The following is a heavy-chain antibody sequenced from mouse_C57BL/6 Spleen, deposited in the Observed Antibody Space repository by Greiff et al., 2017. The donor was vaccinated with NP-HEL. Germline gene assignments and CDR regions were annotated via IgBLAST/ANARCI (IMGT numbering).Heavy chain of an antibody. CDR1: GYTFTSYW. Sequence: QVQLKQPGAELVRPGSSVKLSCKASGYTFTSYWMHWVKQRPIQGLEWIGNIDPSDSETHYNQKFKDKATLTVDKSSSTAYMQLSSLTSEDSAVYYCARGEYDYDTWFAYWGQGTLVTVSA. J-gene: IGHJ3*01. V-gene: IGHV1-52*01. CDR3: ARGEYDYDTWFAY. CDR2: IDPSDSET. D-gene: IGHD2-4*01.